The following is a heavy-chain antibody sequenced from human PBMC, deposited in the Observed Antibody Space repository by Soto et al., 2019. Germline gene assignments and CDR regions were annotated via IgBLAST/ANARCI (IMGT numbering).Heavy chain of an antibody. Sequence: QVQLVQSGAEVKKPGASVKVSCKASGYTFTSYGISWVRQAPGQGLEWMGWISAYNGNTNYAQKLQGRVTMTTDTTTSPAYRELRSLRSDDTAVYYCAREGIVVVPAAIYYYGMDVWGQGTTVTVSS. CDR3: AREGIVVVPAAIYYYGMDV. CDR2: ISAYNGNT. J-gene: IGHJ6*02. CDR1: GYTFTSYG. D-gene: IGHD2-2*01. V-gene: IGHV1-18*01.